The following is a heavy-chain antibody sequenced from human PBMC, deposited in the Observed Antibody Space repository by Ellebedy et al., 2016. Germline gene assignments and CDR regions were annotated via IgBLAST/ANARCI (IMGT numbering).Heavy chain of an antibody. CDR2: IYYSGTT. J-gene: IGHJ4*02. D-gene: IGHD3-22*01. CDR3: ARGGTGSDSSHYDLDY. V-gene: IGHV4-39*07. CDR1: GDSISSRNYY. Sequence: SETLSLTCTVSGDSISSRNYYWGWIRQPAGKGLEWIASIYYSGTTYYNPSLKSRVTISIDTSKNQFSLKLNSVTAADTAVYYCARGGTGSDSSHYDLDYWGQGTLVTVSS.